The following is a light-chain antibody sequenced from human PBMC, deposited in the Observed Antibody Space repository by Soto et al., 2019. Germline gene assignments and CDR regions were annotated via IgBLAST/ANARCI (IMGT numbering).Light chain of an antibody. CDR1: QNIDSY. CDR3: QHSDSTPRT. Sequence: DLQMTQFPSSLSASVGSRVAISCRASQNIDSYLNWFQQKPGKAPKLLMYASSNLLSGVPSRFSGSGSGTEFTLTITSLQPEDFATYYCQHSDSTPRTFGQGTKLDI. CDR2: ASS. J-gene: IGKJ2*02. V-gene: IGKV1-39*01.